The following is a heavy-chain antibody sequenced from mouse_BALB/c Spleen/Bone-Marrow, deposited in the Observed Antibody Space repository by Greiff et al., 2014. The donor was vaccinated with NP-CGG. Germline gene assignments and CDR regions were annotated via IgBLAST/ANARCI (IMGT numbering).Heavy chain of an antibody. Sequence: VQLQQSGPGLVAPPRSLSITCTVSGFSLTGYGVNWVRQPPGKGLEWLGMIWVDGSTDYNSALKSRLSISKDNSKSQVFLKMSSLQTDDTARYYCARGGGNPFAYWGQGTLVTVSA. CDR1: GFSLTGYG. V-gene: IGHV2-6-7*01. CDR2: IWVDGST. CDR3: ARGGGNPFAY. D-gene: IGHD2-1*01. J-gene: IGHJ3*01.